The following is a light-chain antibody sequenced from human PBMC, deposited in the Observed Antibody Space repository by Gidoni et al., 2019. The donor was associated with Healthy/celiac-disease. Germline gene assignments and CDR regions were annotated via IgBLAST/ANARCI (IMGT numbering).Light chain of an antibody. CDR1: SSNIGSNT. CDR3: AAWDDSLNGPV. Sequence: QSVLPPPPSASGTPGPRVTISCSGSSSNIGSNTVNWYQQLPGTAPKLLIYSNNQRPSGVLDRFSGSKSGTSASLAISGLQSEDEADYYCAAWDDSLNGPVFGGGTKLTVL. CDR2: SNN. J-gene: IGLJ3*02. V-gene: IGLV1-44*01.